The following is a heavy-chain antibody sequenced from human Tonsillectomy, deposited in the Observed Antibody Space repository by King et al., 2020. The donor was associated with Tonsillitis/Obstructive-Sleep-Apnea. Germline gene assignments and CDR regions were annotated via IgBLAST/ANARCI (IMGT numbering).Heavy chain of an antibody. D-gene: IGHD3-3*01. J-gene: IGHJ3*02. CDR2: IYPGDSDT. V-gene: IGHV5-51*01. Sequence: QLVQSGAEVKKPGESLKISCKGSGYSFTSYWIGWVRQMPGKGLEWMGIIYPGDSDTRYSPSFQGQVTISADKSISTAYLQWSSLKASKTAMYYCARRITTRKIFGVVIRNDAFDIWGQGTMVTVSS. CDR3: ARRITTRKIFGVVIRNDAFDI. CDR1: GYSFTSYW.